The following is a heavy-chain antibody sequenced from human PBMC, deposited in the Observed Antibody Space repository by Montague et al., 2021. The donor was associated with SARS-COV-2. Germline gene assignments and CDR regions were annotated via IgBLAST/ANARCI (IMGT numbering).Heavy chain of an antibody. J-gene: IGHJ4*02. V-gene: IGHV4-39*01. CDR2: IYYSGST. CDR3: ATITLGYCANGVCQPPDY. Sequence: SETLAVTCTVSGGSISSSSYYWGWIRQPPGKGLEWIGSIYYSGSTYYNPSLKSRVTISVDTSKNQFSLKLSSVTAADTAVYYCATITLGYCANGVCQPPDYWGQGTLVTVSS. CDR1: GGSISSSSYY. D-gene: IGHD2-8*01.